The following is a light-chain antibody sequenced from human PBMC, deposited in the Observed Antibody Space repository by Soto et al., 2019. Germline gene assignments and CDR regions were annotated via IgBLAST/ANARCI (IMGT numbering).Light chain of an antibody. CDR3: GTWDSSLSAVV. V-gene: IGLV1-51*01. CDR2: DNN. CDR1: SSNIGTNY. J-gene: IGLJ2*01. Sequence: QSVLPQPPSVSAAPGQKVTISCSGGSSNIGTNYVSWYQQLPGTAPKLLIYDNNKRPSGLPDRFSGSKSGTSATLGITGLQTGDEADYYCGTWDSSLSAVVFGGGTKLTVL.